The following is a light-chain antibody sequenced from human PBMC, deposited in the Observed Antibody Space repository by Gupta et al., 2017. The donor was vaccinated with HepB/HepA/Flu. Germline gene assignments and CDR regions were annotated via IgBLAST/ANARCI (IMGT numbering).Light chain of an antibody. CDR3: QVWDNGSDHYV. CDR1: NIGNYS. J-gene: IGLJ1*01. V-gene: IGLV3-21*04. CDR2: FDA. Sequence: SYVVTQPSSVSVAPGMTASITCGGNNIGNYSVHWYQQKPGQAPVLIISFDAFRPSGIPERISGSNSGNTATLTITRVEAGDEADYYCQVWDNGSDHYVFGSGTTVSVL.